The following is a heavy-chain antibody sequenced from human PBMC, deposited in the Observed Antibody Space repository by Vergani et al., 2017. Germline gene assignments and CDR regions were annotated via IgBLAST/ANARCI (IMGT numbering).Heavy chain of an antibody. CDR1: GFTFGDYA. V-gene: IGHV3-7*01. Sequence: EVQLVESGGGLVKPGRSLRLSCTASGFTFGDYAMSWFRQAPGKGLEWVANIKQDGSEKYYVDSVKGRFTISRDNAKNSLYLQMNSLRAEDTAVYYCARGGSYRLGWGQGTLVTVSS. D-gene: IGHD1-26*01. CDR2: IKQDGSEK. CDR3: ARGGSYRLG. J-gene: IGHJ4*02.